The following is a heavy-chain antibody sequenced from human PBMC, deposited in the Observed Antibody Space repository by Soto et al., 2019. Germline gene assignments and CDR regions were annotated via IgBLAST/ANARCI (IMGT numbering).Heavy chain of an antibody. Sequence: QVQLVQSGAAVKKPESSVKVSCTASGGTFSSYAISWVRQAPGQGLEWMGGLIPIFGTANYAQKFQGRVTITADESTSTAYRELSSLRSEDTAVYYCARAPYYYDSSGYYLFDYWGQGTLVTVSS. J-gene: IGHJ4*02. CDR2: LIPIFGTA. V-gene: IGHV1-69*01. D-gene: IGHD3-22*01. CDR3: ARAPYYYDSSGYYLFDY. CDR1: GGTFSSYA.